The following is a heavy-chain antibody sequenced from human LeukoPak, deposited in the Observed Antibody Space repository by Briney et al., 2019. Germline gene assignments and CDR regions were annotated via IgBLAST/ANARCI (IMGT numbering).Heavy chain of an antibody. CDR3: ARVRYRLAETYIDY. D-gene: IGHD3-16*01. J-gene: IGHJ4*02. CDR2: INPNSSGT. V-gene: IGHV1-2*02. CDR1: GYTFTGYY. Sequence: ASVKVSCKASGYTFTGYYMHWVRQAPGQGLEWMGWINPNSSGTNYAQKFQGRVTMTRDTSISTAYMELSRLRSDDTAVYYCARVRYRLAETYIDYWGQGTLVTVSS.